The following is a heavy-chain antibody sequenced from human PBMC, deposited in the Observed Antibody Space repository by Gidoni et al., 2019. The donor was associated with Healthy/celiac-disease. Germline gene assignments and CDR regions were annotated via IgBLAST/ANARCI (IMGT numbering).Heavy chain of an antibody. CDR2: IYYSGGT. Sequence: QLQLQESGPGLVKPSETLSLTCTVSGGSISSSSYYWGWIRQPPGKGLEWIGSIYYSGGTYYNPSLKSRVTISVDTSKNQFSLKLSSVTAADTAVYYCAILEVAAAGTVDYWGQGTLVTVSS. D-gene: IGHD6-13*01. J-gene: IGHJ4*02. CDR1: GGSISSSSYY. V-gene: IGHV4-39*01. CDR3: AILEVAAAGTVDY.